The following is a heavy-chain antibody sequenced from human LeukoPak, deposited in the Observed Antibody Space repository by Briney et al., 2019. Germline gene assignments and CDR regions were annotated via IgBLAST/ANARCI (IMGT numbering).Heavy chain of an antibody. Sequence: SETLSLTCAVYGGSFSGYYWSWIRQPPGKGLEWIGEINQSGSTNYNPSLKSRVTISVDTSKNQFSLKLSSVTAADTAVYYCARGIYSYGYFDYCGQGTLVTVSS. J-gene: IGHJ4*02. CDR1: GGSFSGYY. V-gene: IGHV4-34*01. CDR3: ARGIYSYGYFDY. D-gene: IGHD5-18*01. CDR2: INQSGST.